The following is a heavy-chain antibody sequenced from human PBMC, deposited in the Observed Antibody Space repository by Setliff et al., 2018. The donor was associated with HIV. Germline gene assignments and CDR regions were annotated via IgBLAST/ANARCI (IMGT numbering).Heavy chain of an antibody. D-gene: IGHD3-9*01. CDR2: IYTSGST. J-gene: IGHJ3*02. CDR1: GGSISSGSYY. Sequence: CTVSGGSISSGSYYWSWIRQPAGKGLEWIGHIYTSGSTNYNPSLKSRVTISVDTSKNHFSLKLSSVTAADTAVYYCARRERYYDILTGRVFDGFDIWGQGTMVTVSS. V-gene: IGHV4-61*09. CDR3: ARRERYYDILTGRVFDGFDI.